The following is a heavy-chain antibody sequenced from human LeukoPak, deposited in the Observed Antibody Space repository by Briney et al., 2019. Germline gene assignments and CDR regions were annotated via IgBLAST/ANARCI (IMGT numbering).Heavy chain of an antibody. CDR1: GFTFTYYA. D-gene: IGHD6-19*01. CDR2: ISGSGVNT. Sequence: GGSLRPSCAASGFTFTYYAMTWVRQAPGKGLEWVSVISGSGVNTYYANSVKGRFTISRDNSKNTLYLQMNSLRVEDTATYYCAKGQQWPDSWGQGTLVTVSS. J-gene: IGHJ4*02. V-gene: IGHV3-23*01. CDR3: AKGQQWPDS.